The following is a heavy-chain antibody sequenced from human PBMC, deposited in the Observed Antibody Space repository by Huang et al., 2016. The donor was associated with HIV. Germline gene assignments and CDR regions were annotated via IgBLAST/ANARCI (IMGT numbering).Heavy chain of an antibody. CDR2: MNPNSGNT. D-gene: IGHD6-6*01. Sequence: QVQLVQSGAEVRKPGASVKVSCEASGYSVASYDINWVRQATGQGLEWMGWMNPNSGNTGYAQKFQGRVTMTRNTSISTAYMELSSLRSEDTAKYFCVRGWYIAALPYFDYWGQGTLVTVSS. CDR1: GYSVASYD. CDR3: VRGWYIAALPYFDY. J-gene: IGHJ4*02. V-gene: IGHV1-8*01.